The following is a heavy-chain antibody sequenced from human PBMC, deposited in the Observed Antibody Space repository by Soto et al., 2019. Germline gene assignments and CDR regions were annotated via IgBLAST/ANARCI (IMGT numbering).Heavy chain of an antibody. J-gene: IGHJ4*02. CDR3: TRGGDPYKTGH. V-gene: IGHV4-59*01. D-gene: IGHD2-21*01. Sequence: IRQPPGKGLEWIGFIHYSGSTNYNPSLKGRVTMSVDTSKNQFSLKLTSVNTADTAIYYCTRGGDPYKTGHWGQGTLVTVSS. CDR2: IHYSGST.